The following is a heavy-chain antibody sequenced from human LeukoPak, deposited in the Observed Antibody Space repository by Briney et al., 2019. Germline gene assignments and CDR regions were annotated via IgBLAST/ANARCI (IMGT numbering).Heavy chain of an antibody. CDR2: MNPNSGNT. CDR3: ARSYCSSISCRFGY. CDR1: GYTFTSYD. D-gene: IGHD2-2*01. J-gene: IGHJ4*02. V-gene: IGHV1-8*01. Sequence: ASVKVSCKASGYTFTSYDINWVRQATGQGLEWMGWMNPNSGNTGYAQKLQGRVTMTRNTSISTAYMELSSLRSEDTAVYYCARSYCSSISCRFGYWGQGTLVTVSS.